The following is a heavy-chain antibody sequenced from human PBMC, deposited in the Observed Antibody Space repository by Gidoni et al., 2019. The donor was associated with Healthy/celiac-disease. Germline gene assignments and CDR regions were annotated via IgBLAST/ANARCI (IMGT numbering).Heavy chain of an antibody. CDR1: GFTSSSYE. CDR3: ARAHDYGDYGPWGMDV. V-gene: IGHV3-48*03. J-gene: IGHJ6*02. Sequence: EVQLVESGGGWVQSGGSLRLSCAAAGFTSSSYEMNWVRQAPGKGLEWGSYISSSGSTIYYADSVKSRFTISRDNAKNSLYLQMNSLRAEDTAVYYCARAHDYGDYGPWGMDVWGQGTTVTVSS. D-gene: IGHD4-17*01. CDR2: ISSSGSTI.